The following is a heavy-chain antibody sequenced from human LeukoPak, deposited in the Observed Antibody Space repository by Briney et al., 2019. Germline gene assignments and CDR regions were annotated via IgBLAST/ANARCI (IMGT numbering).Heavy chain of an antibody. Sequence: PGRSLRLSCAASGFTFGSYAMHWVRQAPGKGLEWVAVLSYDGSDKYYADSVKGRFTISRDNAKNTLYLQMNSLRAEDTAVYYCARAAIGAADYWGQGTLVTVSS. V-gene: IGHV3-30*04. J-gene: IGHJ4*02. CDR3: ARAAIGAADY. CDR2: LSYDGSDK. CDR1: GFTFGSYA. D-gene: IGHD1-26*01.